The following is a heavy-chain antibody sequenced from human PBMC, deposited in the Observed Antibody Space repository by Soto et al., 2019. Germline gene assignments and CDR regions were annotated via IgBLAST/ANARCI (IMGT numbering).Heavy chain of an antibody. CDR1: GGSISSYY. CDR2: IYYSGST. D-gene: IGHD3-22*01. Sequence: SETLSLTCTVSGGSISSYYWSWIRQPPGKGLEWIGYIYYSGSTNYNPSLKSRVTISVDTSKNQFSLKLSSVTAADTAVYYCARVYDSSGSTLGYYFDYWGQGTLVTV. V-gene: IGHV4-59*01. J-gene: IGHJ4*02. CDR3: ARVYDSSGSTLGYYFDY.